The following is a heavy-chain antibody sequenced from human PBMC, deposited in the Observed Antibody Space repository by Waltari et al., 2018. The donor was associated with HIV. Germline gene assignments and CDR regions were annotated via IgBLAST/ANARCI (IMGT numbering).Heavy chain of an antibody. V-gene: IGHV3-30*02. J-gene: IGHJ4*02. D-gene: IGHD3-3*01. CDR2: IRHDDSNR. Sequence: QVRLVESGGGVVRPAGSLRLSCPASGSPFRGYGIHRVRQAPGKGLEWVAFIRHDDSNRYYRDSVKGRFTISRDNSKNTVDLQMNNLKAEDTAVYYCGKDSNYFYDSTGYYCDFWGQGTLVTVSS. CDR1: GSPFRGYG. CDR3: GKDSNYFYDSTGYYCDF.